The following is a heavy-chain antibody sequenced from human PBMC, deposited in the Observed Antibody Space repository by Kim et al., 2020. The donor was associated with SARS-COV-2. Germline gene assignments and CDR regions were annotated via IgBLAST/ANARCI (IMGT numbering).Heavy chain of an antibody. CDR2: FGGGGDGP. J-gene: IGHJ6*02. V-gene: IGHV3-23*01. Sequence: GGSLRLSCAASGFTFSSYALTWVRQAPGKGLDWVSGFGGGGDGPYYADSVKGRFTISRDNSKNTLYLQMNSLRAEDTAVYFCRFHSYTMDVWGQGATVTVSS. CDR1: GFTFSSYA. CDR3: RFHSYTMDV. D-gene: IGHD2-21*01.